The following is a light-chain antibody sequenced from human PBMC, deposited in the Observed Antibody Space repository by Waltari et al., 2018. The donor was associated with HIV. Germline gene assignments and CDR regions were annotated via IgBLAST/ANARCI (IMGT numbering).Light chain of an antibody. CDR2: VNSDGSH. CDR3: QTWGTGIRL. V-gene: IGLV4-69*01. Sequence: QLVLTQSPSASASLGASVKLTCTLSSGHSNYAIAWHQQQPEKGPRYLMKVNSDGSHSKGDGFPYRSSVSSSGSERYLIFSSLQSEDEADYSCQTWGTGIRLFGGGTKLTVL. CDR1: SGHSNYA. J-gene: IGLJ3*02.